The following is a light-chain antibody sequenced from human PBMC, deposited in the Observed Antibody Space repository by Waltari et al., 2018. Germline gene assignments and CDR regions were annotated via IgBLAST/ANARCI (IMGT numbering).Light chain of an antibody. J-gene: IGLJ2*01. CDR1: YSYVGSYDL. Sequence: QSALTQPASVSGSLGQSISISCRGSYSYVGSYDLVPWYHPRPGEAPKLLIYEVLTRPSGVSNRFSGSKSGNAASLTISALQPEDEGTYYCCSYASSSPRLIFGGGTELTVL. CDR3: CSYASSSPRLI. V-gene: IGLV2-23*02. CDR2: EVL.